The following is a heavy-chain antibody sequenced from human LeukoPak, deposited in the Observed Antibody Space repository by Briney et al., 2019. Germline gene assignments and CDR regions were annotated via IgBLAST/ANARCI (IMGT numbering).Heavy chain of an antibody. Sequence: SQTLSLTCAVSGGSINSINWWSWVRQPPGQGLEWIGEMYHTGGFNYNPSLKSRVTISLDKSQNQFSLRLSSVTAADTAVYYCARNPRDGHTFDYWGQGTLVTVSS. V-gene: IGHV4-4*02. J-gene: IGHJ4*02. CDR3: ARNPRDGHTFDY. CDR2: MYHTGGF. CDR1: GGSINSINW.